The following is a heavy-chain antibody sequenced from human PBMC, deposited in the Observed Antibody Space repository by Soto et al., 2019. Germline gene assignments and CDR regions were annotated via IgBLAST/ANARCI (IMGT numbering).Heavy chain of an antibody. CDR3: TRGHYYGMDV. CDR2: TNTDGTAT. V-gene: IGHV3-74*03. Sequence: EVQLVESGGGLVQPGGSLRLSCAASGFTFSAYWMHWVRQAPGKGLVWVSRTNTDGTATTYADSVEGRFTISRDNAKNMLYLQMNSLRAEDTAVYYCTRGHYYGMDVSGQGTTVTVSS. J-gene: IGHJ6*02. CDR1: GFTFSAYW.